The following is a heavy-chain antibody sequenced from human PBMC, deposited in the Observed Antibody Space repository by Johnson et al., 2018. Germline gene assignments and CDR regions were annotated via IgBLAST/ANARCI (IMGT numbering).Heavy chain of an antibody. D-gene: IGHD3-10*01. Sequence: VQLVQSGGRVVRPGGSLRLPCAASGLTFDGCAMRWVRLGPGKGLEWVSVIYSGGTTHYADSVKGRFTISRDNSKNTLYLQMHRLRAEDTAVYYCARDLRGDVFDIWGQGTMVTVSS. CDR2: IYSGGTT. CDR1: GLTFDGCA. J-gene: IGHJ3*02. V-gene: IGHV3-66*01. CDR3: ARDLRGDVFDI.